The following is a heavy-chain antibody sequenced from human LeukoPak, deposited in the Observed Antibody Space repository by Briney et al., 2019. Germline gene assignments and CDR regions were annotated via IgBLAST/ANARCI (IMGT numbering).Heavy chain of an antibody. J-gene: IGHJ4*02. D-gene: IGHD6-19*01. CDR3: ARVIKERSSGWYDY. CDR1: GYTFTGYY. V-gene: IGHV1-2*02. CDR2: INPNSGGT. Sequence: ASVKVSCTASGYTFTGYYKHWVRQAPGQGLEWMGWINPNSGGTNYAQKFQGRVTMTRDTSISTAYMELSRLRSGDTAVYYCARVIKERSSGWYDYWGQGTLVTVSS.